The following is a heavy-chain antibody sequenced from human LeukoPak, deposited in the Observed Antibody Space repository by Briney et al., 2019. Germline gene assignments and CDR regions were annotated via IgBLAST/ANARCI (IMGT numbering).Heavy chain of an antibody. J-gene: IGHJ4*02. CDR1: GFTFSDYY. CDR3: AREDASGSYDY. V-gene: IGHV3-53*04. Sequence: GGSLTLSCAASGFTFSDYYMSWIRQAPGKGLEWVSVIYSGGSTYYADSVKGRFTISRHNSKNTLYLQMNSLRAEDTAVYYCAREDASGSYDYWGQGTLVTVSS. D-gene: IGHD1-26*01. CDR2: IYSGGST.